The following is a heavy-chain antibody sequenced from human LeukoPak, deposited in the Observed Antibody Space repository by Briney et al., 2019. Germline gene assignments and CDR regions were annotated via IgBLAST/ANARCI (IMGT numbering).Heavy chain of an antibody. CDR2: ITSSLSYI. J-gene: IGHJ6*02. Sequence: PGGFLRLSCAASGFTFNSYTMNWVRQAPGKGLEWVSSITSSLSYISYADSVKGRFTISRDNAMNSLSLQMHSLRAEDTAVYYCARDFGRTSDWQPRLHYGMDVWGQGTTVTVSS. CDR1: GFTFNSYT. CDR3: ARDFGRTSDWQPRLHYGMDV. V-gene: IGHV3-21*01. D-gene: IGHD2-2*01.